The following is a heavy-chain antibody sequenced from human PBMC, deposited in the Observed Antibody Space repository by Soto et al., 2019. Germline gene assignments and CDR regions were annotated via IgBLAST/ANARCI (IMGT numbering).Heavy chain of an antibody. CDR1: GFRFSSYA. Sequence: EVQLLESGGGLVRPGGSLRLSCTASGFRFSSYAVNWVRQAPGKGLEWVSSISAGGASTYYADSVKGRFTISRDDSKNTLFLQMNTLRAADTAVYYCAKAVAGTWEFDYWGLGTLVTVSS. CDR2: ISAGGAST. J-gene: IGHJ4*02. CDR3: AKAVAGTWEFDY. D-gene: IGHD6-19*01. V-gene: IGHV3-23*01.